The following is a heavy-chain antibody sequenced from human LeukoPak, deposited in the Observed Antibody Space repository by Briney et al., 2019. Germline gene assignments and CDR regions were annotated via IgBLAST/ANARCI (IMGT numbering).Heavy chain of an antibody. CDR2: ISSSGSTI. D-gene: IGHD3-10*01. Sequence: PGGSLRLSCAASGFTFSSYEMNWVRQAPGKGLEWVSYISSSGSTIYYADSVKGRFTISRDNYKNTLYLQMNSLRAEDTAVYYCAKDYYGSGSFDAFDIWGQGTMVTVSS. V-gene: IGHV3-48*03. CDR3: AKDYYGSGSFDAFDI. CDR1: GFTFSSYE. J-gene: IGHJ3*02.